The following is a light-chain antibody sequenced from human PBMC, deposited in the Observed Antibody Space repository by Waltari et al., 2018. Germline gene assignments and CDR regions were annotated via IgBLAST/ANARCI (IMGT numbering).Light chain of an antibody. J-gene: IGLJ2*01. Sequence: QAALTQPRSVSGSPGQSVTISCTGTSSDIGGYNYVSWYQQHPGTAPKLMIYEVSKRPSAASDRFSGAKSGNTASLTISGLQAEDESDYYCCSYAGSYTFGLFGGGTRLTVL. V-gene: IGLV2-11*01. CDR3: CSYAGSYTFGL. CDR2: EVS. CDR1: SSDIGGYNY.